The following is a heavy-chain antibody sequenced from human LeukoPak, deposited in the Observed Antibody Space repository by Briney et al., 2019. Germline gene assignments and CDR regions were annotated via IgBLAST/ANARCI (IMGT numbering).Heavy chain of an antibody. J-gene: IGHJ4*02. Sequence: QPGGSLRLSCAASGFTFSSYGMHWVRQAPGKGLEWVAVISYDGSNKYYADSVKGRFTISRDNSKNTLYLQMNSLRAEDTAVYYCAKGEDFDYWGQGTLVTVSS. CDR3: AKGEDFDY. D-gene: IGHD1-26*01. CDR1: GFTFSSYG. CDR2: ISYDGSNK. V-gene: IGHV3-30*18.